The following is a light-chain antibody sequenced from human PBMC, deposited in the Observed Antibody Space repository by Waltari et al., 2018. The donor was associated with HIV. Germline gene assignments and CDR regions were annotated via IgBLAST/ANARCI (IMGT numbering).Light chain of an antibody. CDR2: KDS. J-gene: IGLJ2*01. CDR1: ALPKQY. Sequence: SYELTQPPSVSVSPGQTARITCSGDALPKQYTYWYQQKPGQAPVRVIYKDSERPSGIPERFSGSSSGTTVTLTISGVQAEDEADYYCQSADSSGTYVLFGGGTKLTVL. CDR3: QSADSSGTYVL. V-gene: IGLV3-25*03.